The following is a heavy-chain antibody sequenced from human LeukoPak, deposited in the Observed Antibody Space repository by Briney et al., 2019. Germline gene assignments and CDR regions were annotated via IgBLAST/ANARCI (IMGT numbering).Heavy chain of an antibody. CDR3: ARDRLELARDVRAFDI. D-gene: IGHD1-1*01. V-gene: IGHV6-1*01. CDR1: GDSVSDDTAG. J-gene: IGHJ3*02. CDR2: TFYRSKWYY. Sequence: SQTLSLTCAISGDSVSDDTAGWNWIRQSPSRGLEWLGRTFYRSKWYYSYAVSMKSRITFNPDTSKNQFTLQLKSVTPEDTAVYFCARDRLELARDVRAFDIWGPGTLVTVSS.